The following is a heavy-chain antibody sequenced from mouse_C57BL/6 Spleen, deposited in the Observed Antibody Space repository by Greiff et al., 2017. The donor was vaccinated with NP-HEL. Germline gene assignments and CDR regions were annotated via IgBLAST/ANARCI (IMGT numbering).Heavy chain of an antibody. J-gene: IGHJ2*01. CDR2: IWSGGST. D-gene: IGHD2-5*01. Sequence: QVQLQQSGPGLVQPSQSLSITCTVSGFSLTSYGVHWVRQSPGKGLEWLGVIWSGGSTDYNAAFISRLSISKDNSKSQVFFKMNSLQADDTAIYYCARCDYYSNYFDYWGQGTTLTVSS. CDR3: ARCDYYSNYFDY. V-gene: IGHV2-2*01. CDR1: GFSLTSYG.